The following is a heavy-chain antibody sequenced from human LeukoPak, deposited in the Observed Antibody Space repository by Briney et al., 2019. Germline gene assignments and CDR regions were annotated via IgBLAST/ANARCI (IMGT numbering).Heavy chain of an antibody. V-gene: IGHV4-39*01. Sequence: KPSETLSLTCSVSGGSITSSSHYWAWIRQSPGKGLEWIGSVFYSGSAYYNPSLKSRLTISVDTSNNQFSLKLSSVTAADTAVYYCASELRTPYSYPETNWFDPWGQGTLVTVFS. J-gene: IGHJ5*02. CDR3: ASELRTPYSYPETNWFDP. CDR1: GGSITSSSHY. CDR2: VFYSGSA. D-gene: IGHD3-16*01.